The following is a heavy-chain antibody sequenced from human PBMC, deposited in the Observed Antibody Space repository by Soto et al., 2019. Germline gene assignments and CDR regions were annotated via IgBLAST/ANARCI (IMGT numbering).Heavy chain of an antibody. CDR2: INSDGSST. J-gene: IGHJ4*02. V-gene: IGHV3-74*01. D-gene: IGHD2-15*01. Sequence: EVQLVESGGGLVQPGGSLRLSCAASGFTFSRYWMHWVRQAPGKGLGWVSRINSDGSSTSYADSVKGRFTISRDNAKNTRYLKMNSLRAEDAAVYYCVRTSLVVAAATREDYWGQGTLVTVSS. CDR3: VRTSLVVAAATREDY. CDR1: GFTFSRYW.